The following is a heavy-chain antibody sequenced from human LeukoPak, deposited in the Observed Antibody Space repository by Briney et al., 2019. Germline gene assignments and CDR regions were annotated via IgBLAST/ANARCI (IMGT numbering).Heavy chain of an antibody. CDR1: GYTFTNYD. J-gene: IGHJ5*02. CDR3: AREFNNSGSGFDP. Sequence: ASVKDSCKASGYTFTNYDINWVRQATGQGLEWMGWMNPNSGYKGYAQKFQGRVTMTRNTSISTAYMELSSLRSEDTATYYCAREFNNSGSGFDPWGQGTLVTVSS. D-gene: IGHD1-1*01. V-gene: IGHV1-8*01. CDR2: MNPNSGYK.